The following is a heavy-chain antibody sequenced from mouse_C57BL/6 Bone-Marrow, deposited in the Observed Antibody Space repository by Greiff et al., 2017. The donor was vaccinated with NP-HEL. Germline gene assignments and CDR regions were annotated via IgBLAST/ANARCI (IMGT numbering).Heavy chain of an antibody. CDR2: VYPYNGGT. J-gene: IGHJ4*01. V-gene: IGHV1-36*01. CDR1: GFTFPDYY. Sequence: VQLQQSGPVLVKPGPSVKISCKASGFTFPDYYMHWVKQSHGKSLEWIGLVYPYNGGTSYNQKFKGKATLTVDTSSSTAYMELHSMTSEYSAVYYCARSLCLRHYAMDYGGQGTSVTVSS. D-gene: IGHD2-2*01. CDR3: ARSLCLRHYAMDY.